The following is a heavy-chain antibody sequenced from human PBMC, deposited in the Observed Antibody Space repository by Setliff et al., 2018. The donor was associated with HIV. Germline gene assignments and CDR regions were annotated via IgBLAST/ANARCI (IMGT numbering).Heavy chain of an antibody. CDR1: AYSISSGYY. CDR2: IYHSGST. D-gene: IGHD5-18*01. CDR3: ARHLLRGYIYIVFDY. Sequence: SETLSLTCAVSAYSISSGYYWGWIRQPPGKGLEWIGSIYHSGSTYYNPSLMSRVTISVDTSKNQFSLKLRSVTAADTAVYYCARHLLRGYIYIVFDYWGQGTLVTVSS. J-gene: IGHJ4*02. V-gene: IGHV4-38-2*01.